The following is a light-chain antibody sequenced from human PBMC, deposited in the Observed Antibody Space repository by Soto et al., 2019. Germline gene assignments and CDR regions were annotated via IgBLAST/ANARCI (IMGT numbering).Light chain of an antibody. J-gene: IGLJ7*01. CDR2: SNN. CDR3: AAWDDSLNGPV. CDR1: SSNIGSNT. V-gene: IGLV1-44*01. Sequence: QPVLTQPPSASGTPGQRVTISCSGSSSNIGSNTVNWYQQLPGTAPKLLIYSNNQRPSGVPDRFSGSKSGTSASLYISGLQSEYEADYDCAAWDDSLNGPVFGGGTQLTVL.